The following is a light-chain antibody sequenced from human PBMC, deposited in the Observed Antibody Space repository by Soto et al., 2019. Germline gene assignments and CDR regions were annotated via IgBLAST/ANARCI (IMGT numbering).Light chain of an antibody. V-gene: IGLV2-14*03. CDR2: DVS. CDR1: SSDVGGYNY. J-gene: IGLJ2*01. CDR3: SSYAISSTLV. Sequence: QSVLTQPASVSGSPGQSITISCTGTSSDVGGYNYVSWYQHYPGKAPKLMIYDVSNRPSGVSNRFSGSKSGNTASLTISGLQAEDEADYYCSSYAISSTLVFGGGTKVTVL.